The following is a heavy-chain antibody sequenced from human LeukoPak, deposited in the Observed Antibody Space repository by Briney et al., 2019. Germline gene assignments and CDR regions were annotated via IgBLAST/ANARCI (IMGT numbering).Heavy chain of an antibody. CDR1: GGSISSYY. D-gene: IGHD3-3*01. V-gene: IGHV4-59*01. CDR3: ARGRYYDFWSGKSNWFDP. Sequence: KPSETLSLTCTVSGGSISSYYWSWIRQPPGQGLEWIGYIYYSGSTNYNPSLKSRVTISVDTSKNQFSLKLSSVTAVDTAVYYCARGRYYDFWSGKSNWFDPWGQGTLVTVSS. J-gene: IGHJ5*02. CDR2: IYYSGST.